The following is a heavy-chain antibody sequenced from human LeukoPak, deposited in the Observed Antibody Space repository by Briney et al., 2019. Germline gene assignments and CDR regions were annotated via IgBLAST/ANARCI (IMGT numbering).Heavy chain of an antibody. CDR3: AKGIGGLWFGELYGY. CDR1: GFTFSIYA. V-gene: IGHV3-23*01. CDR2: ISGSGGST. D-gene: IGHD3-10*01. Sequence: GGSLRLSCAASGFTFSIYAMSWVRQAPGEGLEWVSAISGSGGSTYYADSVKGRFTISRDNSKNTLYLQMNSLRAEDTAVYYCAKGIGGLWFGELYGYWGQGTLVTVSS. J-gene: IGHJ4*02.